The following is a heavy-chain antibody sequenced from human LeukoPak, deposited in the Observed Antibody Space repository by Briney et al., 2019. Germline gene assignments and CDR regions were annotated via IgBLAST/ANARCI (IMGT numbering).Heavy chain of an antibody. V-gene: IGHV3-9*03. CDR1: GFTFDDYA. D-gene: IGHD6-19*01. Sequence: GRSLRLSCAASGFTFDDYAMHWVRQAPGKGLEWVSGISWNSGSIGYADSVKGRFTISRDNAKNSLYLQMNSLRAEDMALYYCAKGSYSSGSNDFDYWGQGTLVTVSS. CDR2: ISWNSGSI. J-gene: IGHJ4*02. CDR3: AKGSYSSGSNDFDY.